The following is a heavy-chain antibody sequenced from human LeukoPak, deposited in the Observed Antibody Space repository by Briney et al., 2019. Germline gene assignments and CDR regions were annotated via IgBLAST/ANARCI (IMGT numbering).Heavy chain of an antibody. V-gene: IGHV3-48*03. J-gene: IGHJ5*02. D-gene: IGHD3-9*01. Sequence: GGSLRLXCAASGFTFSSYEMNWDRQAPGKGLEWVSYISSSGGTIYYADSVKGRFTISRDNAKNSLYLQMNSLRAEDTAVYYCARINYDILTGYYKGWFDPWGQGTLVTVSS. CDR3: ARINYDILTGYYKGWFDP. CDR1: GFTFSSYE. CDR2: ISSSGGTI.